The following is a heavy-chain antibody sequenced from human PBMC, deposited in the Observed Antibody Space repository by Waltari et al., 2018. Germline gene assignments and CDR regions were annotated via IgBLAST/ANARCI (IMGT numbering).Heavy chain of an antibody. J-gene: IGHJ4*02. D-gene: IGHD2-2*01. CDR3: ARDLGYCSSTSCYGGFFDY. CDR2: INHSGST. CDR1: GGSFSGYY. Sequence: QVQLQQWGAGLLKPSETLSLTCAVYGGSFSGYYWSWIRQPPGKGLEWIGEINHSGSTNYNPSLKSRGTISVDTSKNQFSLKLSSVTAADTAVYYCARDLGYCSSTSCYGGFFDYWGQGTLVTVSS. V-gene: IGHV4-34*01.